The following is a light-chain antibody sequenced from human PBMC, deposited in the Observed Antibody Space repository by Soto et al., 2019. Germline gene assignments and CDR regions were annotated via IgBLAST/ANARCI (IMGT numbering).Light chain of an antibody. CDR3: QFLFT. CDR1: QSVSNY. J-gene: IGKJ3*01. CDR2: DVT. V-gene: IGKV3-11*01. Sequence: EIVLTQSPATLSLSPGERATLSCRASQSVSNYLAWYQQKPGQAPRLLIFDVTNRATCIPARFSGSGSGTDFTISMSILDIEDFAVYYCQFLFTFGAGTKVDIK.